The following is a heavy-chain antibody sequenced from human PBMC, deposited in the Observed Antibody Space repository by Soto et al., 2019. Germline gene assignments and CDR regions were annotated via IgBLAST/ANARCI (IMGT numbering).Heavy chain of an antibody. CDR1: GYTFSGYS. J-gene: IGHJ6*02. V-gene: IGHV1-18*04. D-gene: IGHD2-21*01. CDR3: ARDVFCGGAPACPDMDV. CDR2: ISGYNGNT. Sequence: ASVKVSCKTSGYTFSGYSITWVRQAPGQGLEWMGRISGYNGNTNYARTLRGRLTLTTDTSTSTAYMELRSLTSDDTAVYYCARDVFCGGAPACPDMDVWGQGTTVTVSS.